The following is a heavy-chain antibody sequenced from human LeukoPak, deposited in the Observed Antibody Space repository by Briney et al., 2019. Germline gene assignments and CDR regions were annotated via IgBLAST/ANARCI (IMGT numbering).Heavy chain of an antibody. CDR3: ARYGVVIASTFYYMDV. V-gene: IGHV4-59*02. CDR2: MHPGGTT. D-gene: IGHD2-15*01. J-gene: IGHJ6*03. Sequence: SETLSLTCTVSGDSVSNYYWSWIRQSPGKGLEWIAFMHPGGTTKYSPSLMSRVAMSVDTSNNQFSLTLTSPTAADTAVYYCARYGVVIASTFYYMDVWGKGTAVTVSS. CDR1: GDSVSNYY.